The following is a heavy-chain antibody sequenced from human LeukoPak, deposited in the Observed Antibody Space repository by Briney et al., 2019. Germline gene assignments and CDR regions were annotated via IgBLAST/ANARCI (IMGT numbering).Heavy chain of an antibody. CDR2: IYTSGST. J-gene: IGHJ4*02. V-gene: IGHV4-61*02. Sequence: PSETLSLTCTVSGGSISSGSYYWGWIRQPAGRGLEWIGRIYTSGSTNYNPSLKSRVTISVDTSKNQFSLKLSSVTAADTAVYYCARSTAQPEARTEFDYWGQGTLVTVSS. CDR3: ARSTAQPEARTEFDY. CDR1: GGSISSGSYY. D-gene: IGHD5-18*01.